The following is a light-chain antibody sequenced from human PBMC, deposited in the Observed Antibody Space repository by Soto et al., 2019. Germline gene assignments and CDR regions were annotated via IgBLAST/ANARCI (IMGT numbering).Light chain of an antibody. CDR1: QSVSSY. V-gene: IGKV3-11*01. J-gene: IGKJ4*01. Sequence: EIVLTQSPATLSLSPGERATLSCRASQSVSSYLAWYQQKPGQAPRLLIYDASNRATGIPARFSGSGSETDFTLTISSLEPEYVAVYYCQQRSNWQLTFGGGTKVEIK. CDR3: QQRSNWQLT. CDR2: DAS.